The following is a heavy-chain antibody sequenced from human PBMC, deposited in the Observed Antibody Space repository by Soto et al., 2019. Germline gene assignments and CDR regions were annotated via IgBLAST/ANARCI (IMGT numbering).Heavy chain of an antibody. CDR3: ARGPAYINGWRTFDL. CDR2: TYYNGDT. D-gene: IGHD6-19*01. J-gene: IGHJ4*02. CDR1: DDSFRGAEYY. Sequence: VLLQESGPRLLRPSETLSLTCTVSDDSFRGAEYYWSWIRQPLGKGPEWIWYTYYNGDTKYNPALRSRVTMSEDTSKNQCSPRLSSVTAADTAVYFCARGPAYINGWRTFDLWGRGILVTVSS. V-gene: IGHV4-61*08.